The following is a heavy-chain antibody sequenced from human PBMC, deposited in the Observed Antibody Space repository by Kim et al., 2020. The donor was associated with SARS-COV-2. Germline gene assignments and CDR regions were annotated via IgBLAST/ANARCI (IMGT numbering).Heavy chain of an antibody. V-gene: IGHV4-39*01. CDR3: ARRYYGSVSYEILYYYGMDV. Sequence: SETLSLTCTVSGGSISSSSYYWGWIRQPPGKGLEWIGSIYYSGSTYYNPSLKSRVTISVDTSKNQFSLKLSSVTAADTAVYYCARRYYGSVSYEILYYYGMDVWCQGTTVTVSS. D-gene: IGHD3-10*01. CDR2: IYYSGST. CDR1: GGSISSSSYY. J-gene: IGHJ6*02.